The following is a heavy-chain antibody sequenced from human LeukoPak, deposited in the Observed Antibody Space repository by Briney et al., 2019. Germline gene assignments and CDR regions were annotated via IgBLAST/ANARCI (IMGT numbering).Heavy chain of an antibody. Sequence: GGSLRLSCAASGFTVSSNYMSWVRQAPGKGLEWVSVIYSGGSTYYADSVKGRFTISRDNSKNTLYLQMNSLRAEDTAVYYCARGSPTYDGDMCMDVWGQGTTVTVSS. CDR3: ARGSPTYDGDMCMDV. CDR2: IYSGGST. D-gene: IGHD3-3*01. CDR1: GFTVSSNY. V-gene: IGHV3-53*01. J-gene: IGHJ6*02.